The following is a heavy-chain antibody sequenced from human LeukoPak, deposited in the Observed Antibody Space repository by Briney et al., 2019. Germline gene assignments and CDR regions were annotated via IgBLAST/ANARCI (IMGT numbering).Heavy chain of an antibody. J-gene: IGHJ5*02. CDR1: GYTFTSYD. CDR2: MNPNSGNT. CDR3: ARGRAVYNWFDP. D-gene: IGHD6-19*01. Sequence: ASVKVSCKASGYTFTSYDINWVRQATGQGLESMGWMNPNSGNTGYAQKFQGRVTMTRNTSISTAYMELSSLRSDDTAVYYCARGRAVYNWFDPWGQGTLVTVSS. V-gene: IGHV1-8*01.